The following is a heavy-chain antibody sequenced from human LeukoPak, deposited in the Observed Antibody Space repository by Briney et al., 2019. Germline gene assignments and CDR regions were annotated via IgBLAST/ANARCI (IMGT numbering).Heavy chain of an antibody. CDR3: AKVPRIVVVYYFDY. CDR1: GFTFSSYG. CDR2: IRYDGSNK. Sequence: SGGSLRLSCAASGFTFSSYGMHWVRQAPGKGLEWVAFIRYDGSNKYYADSVKGRFTISRDNSKNTLYLQMNSLRAEDTAVYYCAKVPRIVVVYYFDYWGQGTLVTVSS. D-gene: IGHD3-22*01. J-gene: IGHJ4*02. V-gene: IGHV3-30*02.